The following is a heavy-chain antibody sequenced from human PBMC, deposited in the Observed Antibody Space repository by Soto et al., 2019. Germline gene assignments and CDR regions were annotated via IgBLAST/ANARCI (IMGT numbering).Heavy chain of an antibody. Sequence: SETLSLTCTVSGASIRSFYWSWIRQPPGKGLEYIGYTFHSGSTNYNPSLKSRVTISLDTSTNQFSLKLSSVTAADTAMYYCVSGRYVSYFHFWGQGTLVTVSS. CDR1: GASIRSFY. D-gene: IGHD3-9*01. CDR2: TFHSGST. J-gene: IGHJ4*02. CDR3: VSGRYVSYFHF. V-gene: IGHV4-59*01.